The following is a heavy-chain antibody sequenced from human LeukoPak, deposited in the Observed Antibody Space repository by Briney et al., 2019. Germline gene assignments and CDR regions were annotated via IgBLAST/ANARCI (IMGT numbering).Heavy chain of an antibody. CDR1: GFTFSNAW. V-gene: IGHV3-15*01. Sequence: GGSLRLSCAASGFTFSNAWMSWVRQAPGKGLEWVGRIKSKTDGGTTDYAAPVKGRFTISRDDSKSTLYLQMNSLETEDTAVYYCTTDNYYDSSGYYPAFDYWGQGTLVTVSS. D-gene: IGHD3-22*01. J-gene: IGHJ4*02. CDR2: IKSKTDGGTT. CDR3: TTDNYYDSSGYYPAFDY.